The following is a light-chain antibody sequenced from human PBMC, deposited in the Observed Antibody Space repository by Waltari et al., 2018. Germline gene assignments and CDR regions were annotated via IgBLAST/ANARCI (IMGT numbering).Light chain of an antibody. CDR1: SSNIGTNY. Sequence: QSVLTQPPSASGTPGQRVTISCSGSSSNIGTNYVYWYQQPPGTAPKLFIYRNKQRPSEVPDRFSGSKSGTSASLAISGLRSEDEADYYCVAWDDSLSGRVFGGGTKVTVL. J-gene: IGLJ3*02. CDR3: VAWDDSLSGRV. CDR2: RNK. V-gene: IGLV1-47*01.